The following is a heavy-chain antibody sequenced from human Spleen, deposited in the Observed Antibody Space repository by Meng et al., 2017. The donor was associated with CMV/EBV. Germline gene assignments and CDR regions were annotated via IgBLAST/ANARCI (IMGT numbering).Heavy chain of an antibody. J-gene: IGHJ4*02. V-gene: IGHV3-30*02. Sequence: GESLKISCAASGFTFSSYGMHWVRQAPGKGLEWVAFIRYDGSNKYYADSVKGRFTISRDNAKNSLYLQMNSLRAEDTAVYYCARDLRRWLQFGFYFDYWGQGTLVTVSS. CDR1: GFTFSSYG. CDR2: IRYDGSNK. CDR3: ARDLRRWLQFGFYFDY. D-gene: IGHD5-24*01.